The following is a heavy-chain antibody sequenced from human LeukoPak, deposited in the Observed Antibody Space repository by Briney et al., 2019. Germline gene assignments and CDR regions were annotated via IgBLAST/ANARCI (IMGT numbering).Heavy chain of an antibody. J-gene: IGHJ4*02. D-gene: IGHD3-10*01. V-gene: IGHV1-18*01. Sequence: ASVKVSCKASGYTFTSYGISWLRQPPAQGLEWMGCISAYNGNKNYAQKLQDRVTMTTDTSTSTAYMELRSLRSDDTAVYYCARDLGSGSGSYYPAFDYGGEGTLVTVSS. CDR3: ARDLGSGSGSYYPAFDY. CDR2: ISAYNGNK. CDR1: GYTFTSYG.